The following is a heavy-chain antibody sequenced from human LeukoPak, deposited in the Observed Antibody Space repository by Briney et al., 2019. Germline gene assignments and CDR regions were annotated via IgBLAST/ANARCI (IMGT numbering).Heavy chain of an antibody. J-gene: IGHJ4*02. CDR3: TRGHGYCSSTSCYTNHFDY. D-gene: IGHD2-2*02. CDR2: IRSKAYGGTT. Sequence: QSGGSLRLSCAASGFTFSNAWMSWVRQAPGKGLEWVGFIRSKAYGGTTEYAASVKGRFTISRDDSKSIAYLQMNSLKTEDTAVYYCTRGHGYCSSTSCYTNHFDYWGQGTLVTVSS. V-gene: IGHV3-49*04. CDR1: GFTFSNAW.